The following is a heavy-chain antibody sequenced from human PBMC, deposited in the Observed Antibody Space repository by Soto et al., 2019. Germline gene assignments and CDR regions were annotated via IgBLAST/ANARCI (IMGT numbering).Heavy chain of an antibody. D-gene: IGHD1-26*01. CDR1: GGTFSSYA. Sequence: SVKVSCKASGGTFSSYAISWVRQAPGQGLEWMGGIIPIFGTANYAQKFQGRVTITADKSTSTAYMELSSLRSEDTAVYYCARDKLGDPYYYYGMDVWGQVTTVTVSS. J-gene: IGHJ6*02. CDR2: IIPIFGTA. V-gene: IGHV1-69*06. CDR3: ARDKLGDPYYYYGMDV.